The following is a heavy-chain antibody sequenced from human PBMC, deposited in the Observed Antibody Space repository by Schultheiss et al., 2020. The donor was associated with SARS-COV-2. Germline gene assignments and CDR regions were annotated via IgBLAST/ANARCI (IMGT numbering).Heavy chain of an antibody. CDR3: ARAKRSYSSGWQLQLSDYYGMDV. J-gene: IGHJ6*02. CDR2: MNPNSGHS. Sequence: ASVKVSCKASGYTFTSYGISWVRQAPGQGLEWMGWMNPNSGHSGFAQKLQGRVTMTRNTSISTAYMELSRLRSDDTAVYYCARAKRSYSSGWQLQLSDYYGMDVWGQGTTVTVSS. V-gene: IGHV1-8*02. D-gene: IGHD6-19*01. CDR1: GYTFTSYG.